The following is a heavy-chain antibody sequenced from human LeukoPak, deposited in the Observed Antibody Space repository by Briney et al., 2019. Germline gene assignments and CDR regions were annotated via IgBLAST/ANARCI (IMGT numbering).Heavy chain of an antibody. CDR2: IYHSGST. CDR3: TRVGYGSGSSPFDY. Sequence: SETLSLTCTVSGGSISSSSYYWGWIRQPPGKGLEWIGSIYHSGSTYYNPSLKSRVTISVDTSKSQFSLNLSSVTAADTAVYYCTRVGYGSGSSPFDYWGQGTLVTVSS. D-gene: IGHD3-10*01. V-gene: IGHV4-39*07. J-gene: IGHJ4*02. CDR1: GGSISSSSYY.